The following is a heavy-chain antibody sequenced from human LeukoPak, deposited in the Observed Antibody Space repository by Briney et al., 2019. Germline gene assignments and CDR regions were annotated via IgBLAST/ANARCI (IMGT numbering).Heavy chain of an antibody. CDR2: IKGDGSVQ. Sequence: PGGSLRLSCTASGFPFSGYYNSWVRQAPGTGLEWLANIKGDGSVQDYVDSVKGRFTISRDNAKNSLYLQMNNLRVDDTAVYYCVGQLLRAVWGKGTTVTVSS. V-gene: IGHV3-7*01. J-gene: IGHJ6*03. CDR3: VGQLLRAV. CDR1: GFPFSGYY. D-gene: IGHD2-2*01.